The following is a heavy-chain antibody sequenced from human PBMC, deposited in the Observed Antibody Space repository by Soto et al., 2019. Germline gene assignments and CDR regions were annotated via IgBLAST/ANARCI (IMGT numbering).Heavy chain of an antibody. V-gene: IGHV4-39*02. J-gene: IGHJ4*02. D-gene: IGHD1-1*01. CDR3: AREGGYVDY. Sequence: TSETLSLTCTVSGGPIRSSSHYWGWIRQSPGTGLEWIGSIDESGDSYYNPSLKSRVTILVDTSKNQFSLKLISVTGADSAIYYCAREGGYVDYWGQGTLVTVSS. CDR2: IDESGDS. CDR1: GGPIRSSSHY.